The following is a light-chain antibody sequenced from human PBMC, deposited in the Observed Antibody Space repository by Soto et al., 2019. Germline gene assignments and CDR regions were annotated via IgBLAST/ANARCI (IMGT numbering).Light chain of an antibody. V-gene: IGKV1-5*01. CDR1: RSIGRF. CDR3: QQFYVVWT. J-gene: IGKJ1*01. Sequence: DIQMTQSPSTLSASVGDRVTITCLASRSIGRFLAWYQQQPGKAPKLLIYDASTLESGGPSRLSGTGPGTEITLPTTRLQPEDFGTYYCQQFYVVWTLAQGTKVDI. CDR2: DAS.